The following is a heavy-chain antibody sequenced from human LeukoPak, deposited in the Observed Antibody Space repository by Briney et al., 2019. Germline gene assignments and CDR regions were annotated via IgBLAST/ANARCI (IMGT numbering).Heavy chain of an antibody. CDR3: VPSANYYYFDY. Sequence: ASVKVSCKASGYTFTDYYMHWVRQAPGQGLEWMGWINPNSGGTNYAQKFQGRVTMTRDTSINTAHMELSRLRSDDTAVYYCVPSANYYYFDYWGQGTLVTVSS. CDR2: INPNSGGT. J-gene: IGHJ4*02. D-gene: IGHD1-26*01. V-gene: IGHV1-2*02. CDR1: GYTFTDYY.